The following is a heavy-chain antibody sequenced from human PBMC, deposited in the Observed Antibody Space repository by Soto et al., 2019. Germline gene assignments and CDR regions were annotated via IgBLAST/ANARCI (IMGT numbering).Heavy chain of an antibody. J-gene: IGHJ6*02. CDR2: IYYSGST. D-gene: IGHD6-13*01. CDR3: ARPPGYSSSWDYYGMDV. Sequence: SETLSLTCTVSGGSISSSSYYWGWIRQPPGKGLEWIGSIYYSGSTYYNPSLKSRVTISVDTSKNQFSLKLSSVTAADTAVYYCARPPGYSSSWDYYGMDVWGQGTTVTVSS. CDR1: GGSISSSSYY. V-gene: IGHV4-39*01.